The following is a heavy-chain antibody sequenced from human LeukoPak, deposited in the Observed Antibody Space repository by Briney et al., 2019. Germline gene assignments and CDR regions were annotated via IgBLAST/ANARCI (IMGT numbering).Heavy chain of an antibody. Sequence: GRCLRPSCAASGFTVSGNYMTWVRQAPGKGLEWVSVIYTSGNTYCADSVKGRFTISRDTSKNTLSLQMNGLRAEDTAFYYCASMVYYCDSSGYNYYFHNWGQGTLVTVSS. CDR3: ASMVYYCDSSGYNYYFHN. D-gene: IGHD3-22*01. J-gene: IGHJ4*02. V-gene: IGHV3-66*01. CDR2: IYTSGNT. CDR1: GFTVSGNY.